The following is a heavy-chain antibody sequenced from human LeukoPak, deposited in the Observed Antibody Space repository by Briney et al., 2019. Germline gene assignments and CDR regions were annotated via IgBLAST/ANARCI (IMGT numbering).Heavy chain of an antibody. Sequence: PGGSLRLSCAASGFTFNSYDMHWVRQAPGKGLEWVAVISYDGSNKYYADSVKGRFTISRDNSKNTLYLQMNSLRAEDTAVYYCAREEQQLAPRTNWFDPWGQGTLVTVSS. D-gene: IGHD6-13*01. J-gene: IGHJ5*02. CDR1: GFTFNSYD. CDR2: ISYDGSNK. V-gene: IGHV3-30*03. CDR3: AREEQQLAPRTNWFDP.